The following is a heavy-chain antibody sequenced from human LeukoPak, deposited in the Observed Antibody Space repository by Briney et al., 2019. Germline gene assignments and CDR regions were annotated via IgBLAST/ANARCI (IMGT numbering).Heavy chain of an antibody. J-gene: IGHJ4*02. CDR3: ARAPGSLDY. Sequence: GGSLRLSCAASGFTFSTFPMNWVRQSPGKGLEWVSGISGSGVGTYNADSVKGRFTISRDNSKNTPFLQMNSLRPEDTAVYYCARAPGSLDYWGQGILVTVSS. CDR1: GFTFSTFP. V-gene: IGHV3-23*01. D-gene: IGHD3-10*01. CDR2: ISGSGVGT.